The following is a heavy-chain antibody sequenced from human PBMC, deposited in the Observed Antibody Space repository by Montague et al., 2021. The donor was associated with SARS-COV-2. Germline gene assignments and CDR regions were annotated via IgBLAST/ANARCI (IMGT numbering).Heavy chain of an antibody. V-gene: IGHV4-39*01. CDR3: ARPLVRGVPKAFDI. D-gene: IGHD3-10*01. CDR1: GGSITRNYY. Sequence: SETLSLTCTVSGGSITRNYYWGWIRQPPGKGLEWVGNIYYSGTTFINPSLESRVTTSVDASKNQSSLNLTSVTAADTAVYYCARPLVRGVPKAFDIWGQGALVIVSS. J-gene: IGHJ3*02. CDR2: IYYSGTT.